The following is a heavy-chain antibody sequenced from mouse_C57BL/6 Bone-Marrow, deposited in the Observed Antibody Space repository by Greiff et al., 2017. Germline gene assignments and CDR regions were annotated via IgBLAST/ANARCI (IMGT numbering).Heavy chain of an antibody. CDR2: INPNNGGT. CDR1: GYTFTDYY. Sequence: EVHLQQSGPELVKPGASVKISCKASGYTFTDYYMNWVKQSHGKSLEWIGDINPNNGGTSYNQKFKGKATLTVDKSSSTAYLELRSLTSEDSAVYYCARDWFAYRGQGTLVTVSA. J-gene: IGHJ3*01. CDR3: ARDWFAY. V-gene: IGHV1-26*01.